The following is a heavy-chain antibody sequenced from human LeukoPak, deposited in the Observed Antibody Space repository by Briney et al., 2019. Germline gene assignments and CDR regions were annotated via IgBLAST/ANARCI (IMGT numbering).Heavy chain of an antibody. CDR2: INPSGGST. CDR1: GYTFTSYY. V-gene: IGHV1-46*01. J-gene: IGHJ4*02. Sequence: GASVKVSCKASGYTFTSYYMHWVRQAPGQGLEWMGIINPSGGSTSYVQKFQGRVTMTRDTSTGTVYMELSSLRSEDTAVYFCARDAGMIEGNDYWGQGTLVTVSS. CDR3: ARDAGMIEGNDY. D-gene: IGHD3-22*01.